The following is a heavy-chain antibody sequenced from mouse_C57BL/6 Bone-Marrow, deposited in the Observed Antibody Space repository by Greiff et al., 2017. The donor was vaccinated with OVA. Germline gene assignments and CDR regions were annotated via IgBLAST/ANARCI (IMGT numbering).Heavy chain of an antibody. J-gene: IGHJ3*01. Sequence: QVHVKQPGAELVKPGASVKMSCKASGYTFTSYWITWVKQRPGQGLEWIGDIYPGSGSTNYNEKFKSKATLTVDTSSSTAYMQLSSLTSEDSAVYYCARKLRLRAWFAYWGQGTLVTVSA. CDR2: IYPGSGST. CDR3: ARKLRLRAWFAY. V-gene: IGHV1-55*01. D-gene: IGHD3-2*02. CDR1: GYTFTSYW.